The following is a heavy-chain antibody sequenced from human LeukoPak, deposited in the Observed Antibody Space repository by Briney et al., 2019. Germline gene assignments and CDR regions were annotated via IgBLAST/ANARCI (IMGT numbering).Heavy chain of an antibody. V-gene: IGHV3-11*04. CDR1: GFTFSDYY. J-gene: IGHJ4*02. D-gene: IGHD3-9*01. Sequence: GGSLRLSCAASGFTFSDYYMNWIRQAPGKGLECVSYVSSSGSTIYYADSVKGRFTISRDSAKNSLYLQMNSLRAEDTAVYYCARLFSYYDILTGYYSPFDYWGQGTLVTVSS. CDR2: VSSSGSTI. CDR3: ARLFSYYDILTGYYSPFDY.